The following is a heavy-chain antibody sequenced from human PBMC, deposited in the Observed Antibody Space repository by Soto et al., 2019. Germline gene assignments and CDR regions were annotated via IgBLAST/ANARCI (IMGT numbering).Heavy chain of an antibody. CDR2: IYYSGST. V-gene: IGHV4-30-4*01. CDR1: GGSIRSGDYY. J-gene: IGHJ4*02. D-gene: IGHD1-26*01. CDR3: ARGIYYYFDY. Sequence: QVQLQESGPGLVKPSQTLSLTCTVSGGSIRSGDYYWSWIRQPPGKGLEWIGYIYYSGSTYYNPSLKSRVSISVDTSKNQFSLKLSSVTAADTAVYYCARGIYYYFDYWGQGTLVTVSS.